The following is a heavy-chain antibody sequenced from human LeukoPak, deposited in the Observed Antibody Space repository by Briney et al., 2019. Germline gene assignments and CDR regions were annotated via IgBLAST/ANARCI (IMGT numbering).Heavy chain of an antibody. CDR2: ISAYNGNT. V-gene: IGHV1-18*01. D-gene: IGHD1-26*01. J-gene: IGHJ4*02. Sequence: ASVKVSCKASGGTFSSYAISWVRQAPGQGLEWMGWISAYNGNTNYAQKLQGRVTMTTDTSTSTAYMELRSLRSDDTAVYYCARPSGSYQYFDYWGQGTLVTVSS. CDR1: GGTFSSYA. CDR3: ARPSGSYQYFDY.